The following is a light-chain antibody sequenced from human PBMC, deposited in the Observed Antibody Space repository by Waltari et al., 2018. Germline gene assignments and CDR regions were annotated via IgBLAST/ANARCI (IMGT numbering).Light chain of an antibody. Sequence: QSEKGPRDCMKSNSDGSHSKGDEIPDRFAGSISGAERYLTISSLQSEDEADYYCQTGGHGTWVFGGGTKLTVL. V-gene: IGLV4-69*01. J-gene: IGLJ3*02. CDR3: QTGGHGTWV. CDR2: SNSDGSH.